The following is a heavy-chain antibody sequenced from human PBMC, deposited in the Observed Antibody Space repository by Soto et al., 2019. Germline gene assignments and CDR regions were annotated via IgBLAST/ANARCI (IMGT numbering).Heavy chain of an antibody. CDR3: AAVEDYYDSSGYYIIDP. D-gene: IGHD3-22*01. V-gene: IGHV1-3*01. CDR1: GYTFSSYA. Sequence: ASVKVSCKASGYTFSSYAMHWVRQAPGQRLEWMGWINAGNGNTKYSQKFQERVTITRDMSTSTAYMELSSLRSEDTAVYYCAAVEDYYDSSGYYIIDPWGQGTLVTVSS. J-gene: IGHJ5*02. CDR2: INAGNGNT.